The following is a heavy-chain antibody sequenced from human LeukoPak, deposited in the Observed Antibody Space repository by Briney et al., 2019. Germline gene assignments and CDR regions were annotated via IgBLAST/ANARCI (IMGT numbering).Heavy chain of an antibody. V-gene: IGHV4-31*03. J-gene: IGHJ5*02. CDR3: ARQMTTVVRYWFDH. CDR2: IYYSGST. Sequence: SETLSLTCTVSGGSISSGGYYWSWIRQHPGKGLEWIGYIYYSGSTYYNPSLKSRVTISVDTSKNQFSLKLTFVTAADTAVYYCARQMTTVVRYWFDHWGQGTLVTVSS. CDR1: GGSISSGGYY. D-gene: IGHD4-23*01.